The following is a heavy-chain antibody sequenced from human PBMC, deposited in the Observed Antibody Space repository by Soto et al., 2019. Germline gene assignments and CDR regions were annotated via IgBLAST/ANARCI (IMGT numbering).Heavy chain of an antibody. CDR3: AKDGAWELLPAYGMDV. J-gene: IGHJ6*01. D-gene: IGHD1-26*01. Sequence: PXGALRLTCAASGFSFSSFGMHWVRQAPGKGLDWVAVCSFDGITKHYADPVKGRFTISRGNSKNTMYLQMNSLRPEDTSIYYSAKDGAWELLPAYGMDVWGPGTTVTVSS. V-gene: IGHV3-30*18. CDR1: GFSFSSFG. CDR2: CSFDGITK.